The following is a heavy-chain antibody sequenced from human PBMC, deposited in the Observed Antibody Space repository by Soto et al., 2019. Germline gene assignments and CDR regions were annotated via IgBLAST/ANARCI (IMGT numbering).Heavy chain of an antibody. Sequence: GESLKISCAASGFTFSDYYMSWIRQAPGKGLEWVSYISSSGSTIYYADSVKGRFTISRDNAKNSLYLQMNSLRAEDTAVYYCARAKYYYDSSGYYFDYWGQGTLVTVSS. CDR2: ISSSGSTI. CDR1: GFTFSDYY. V-gene: IGHV3-11*01. J-gene: IGHJ4*02. CDR3: ARAKYYYDSSGYYFDY. D-gene: IGHD3-22*01.